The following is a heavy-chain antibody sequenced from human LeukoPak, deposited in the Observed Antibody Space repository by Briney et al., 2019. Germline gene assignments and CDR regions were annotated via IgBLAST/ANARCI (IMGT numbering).Heavy chain of an antibody. CDR1: GFSFTDAW. CDR2: LKSKAAGGTT. CDR3: TTGNY. V-gene: IGHV3-15*01. J-gene: IGHJ4*02. Sequence: PGGSLRLSCAASGFSFTDAWMSWVRQAPGKGLEWVGHLKSKAAGGTTDYAAPVKARFTISGDDSKNTLYLQMNSLKTADTAVYYCTTGNYWGQGTLVTVSS.